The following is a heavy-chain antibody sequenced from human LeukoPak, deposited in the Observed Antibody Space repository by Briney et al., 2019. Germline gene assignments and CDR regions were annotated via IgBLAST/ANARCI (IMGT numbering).Heavy chain of an antibody. CDR2: ISGSSSYI. CDR1: GFTFSSYA. CDR3: TRDLYRRQHLGLIDS. D-gene: IGHD2-8*01. V-gene: IGHV3-21*01. J-gene: IGHJ4*02. Sequence: GGSLRLSCAPSGFTFSSYATSWVCQAPGKDLEWVSSISGSSSYIYYADSVKGRFTISRDNAKNSLYLQINSLRVEDTALYFCTRDLYRRQHLGLIDSWGQGTLVTVSS.